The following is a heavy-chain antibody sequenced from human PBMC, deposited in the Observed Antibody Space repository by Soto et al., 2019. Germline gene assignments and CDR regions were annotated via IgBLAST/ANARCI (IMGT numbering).Heavy chain of an antibody. CDR2: IYYSGST. CDR3: ARSIMITFGGVIVKLGAFDI. D-gene: IGHD3-16*02. V-gene: IGHV4-31*03. Sequence: SETLSLTCTVSGGSIGSGGYYWSWIRQHPGKGLEWIGYIYYSGSTYYNPSLKSRVTISVDTSKNQFSLKLSSVTAADTAVYYCARSIMITFGGVIVKLGAFDIWGQGTMVTVSS. CDR1: GGSIGSGGYY. J-gene: IGHJ3*02.